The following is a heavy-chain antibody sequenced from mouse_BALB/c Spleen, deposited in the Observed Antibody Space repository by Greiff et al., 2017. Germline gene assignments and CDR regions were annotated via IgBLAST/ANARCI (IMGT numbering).Heavy chain of an antibody. CDR3: ARRFAY. Sequence: EVQLQQSGPELVKTGASVKISCKASGYSFTDYYMHWVKQSPEKSFEWIGEINPSTGGTSYNQKFKGKATLTVDKSSSTAYMQRKSLTSEDSAVYYCARRFAYWGQGTLVTVSA. CDR1: GYSFTDYY. V-gene: IGHV1-42*01. CDR2: INPSTGGT. J-gene: IGHJ3*01.